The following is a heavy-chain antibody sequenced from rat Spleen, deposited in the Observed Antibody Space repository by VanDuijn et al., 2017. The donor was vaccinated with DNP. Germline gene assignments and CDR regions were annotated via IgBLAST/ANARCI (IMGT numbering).Heavy chain of an antibody. D-gene: IGHD1-12*02. Sequence: EVLLQESGPGLVKPSQSLSLTCSVTGFSITSFYRWNWIRKFPGNKLEWMGHIDTTGSTNFNPSLKSRISITRDTSKNQFFLQVNSVTTEDTATYYCARSNYYDGPRFAYWGQGTLVTVSS. V-gene: IGHV3-3*01. CDR1: GFSITSFYR. CDR2: IDTTGST. CDR3: ARSNYYDGPRFAY. J-gene: IGHJ3*01.